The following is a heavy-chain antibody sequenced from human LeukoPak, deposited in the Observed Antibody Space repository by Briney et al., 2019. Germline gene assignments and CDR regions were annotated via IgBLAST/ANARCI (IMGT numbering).Heavy chain of an antibody. CDR1: GFTFRNAW. CDR2: IKSKTDGGTT. Sequence: GGSLRLSCAASGFTFRNAWMTWVRQAPGKGPEWVGRIKSKTDGGTTDYAAPVKGRFTISRDDSKNTLYLQMNSLRTEDTALYYCITDTNDYDSSGYYWRSDYWGQGTLVTVSS. D-gene: IGHD3-22*01. J-gene: IGHJ4*02. V-gene: IGHV3-15*01. CDR3: ITDTNDYDSSGYYWRSDY.